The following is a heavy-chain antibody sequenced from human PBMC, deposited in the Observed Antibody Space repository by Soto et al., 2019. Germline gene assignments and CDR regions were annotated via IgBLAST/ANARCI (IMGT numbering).Heavy chain of an antibody. CDR2: IYYSGST. J-gene: IGHJ6*03. CDR1: GGSISSYY. Sequence: SETLSLTCTVSGGSISSYYWSWIRQPPGKGLEWIGYIYYSGSTNYNPSLKSRVTISVDTSKKQFSLRLTSVTAADTAVYYCAREFFWRSSSSPTYYYYLDVWGKGTTVTVSS. D-gene: IGHD6-6*01. V-gene: IGHV4-59*01. CDR3: AREFFWRSSSSPTYYYYLDV.